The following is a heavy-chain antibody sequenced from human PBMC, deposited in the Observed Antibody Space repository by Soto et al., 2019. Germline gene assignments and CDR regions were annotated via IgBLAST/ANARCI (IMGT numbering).Heavy chain of an antibody. Sequence: SETLSLTCAVYGGSFSGYYWSWIRQPPGKGLEWIGEINHSGSTNYNPSLKSRVTISVDTSKNQFSLKLSSVTAADTAVYYCARDKTTYYYGSGSYLGWFDPWGQGTLVTVSS. J-gene: IGHJ5*02. CDR2: INHSGST. CDR1: GGSFSGYY. CDR3: ARDKTTYYYGSGSYLGWFDP. D-gene: IGHD3-10*01. V-gene: IGHV4-34*01.